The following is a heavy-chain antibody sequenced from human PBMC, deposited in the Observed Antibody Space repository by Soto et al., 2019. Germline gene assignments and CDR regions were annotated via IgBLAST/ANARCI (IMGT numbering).Heavy chain of an antibody. D-gene: IGHD3-16*01. J-gene: IGHJ4*02. CDR2: LYYSEST. Sequence: SETLSLTCSVTGVSISDFYWSWIRQSPGTGLEPIGYLYYSESTNYNPSLKYRVTISGDTSRNQFYLQLTSVTAADTAVYYCAGTLKPVMVTPYAYPQLAFDYWGQGALVTVSS. V-gene: IGHV4-59*01. CDR1: GVSISDFY. CDR3: AGTLKPVMVTPYAYPQLAFDY.